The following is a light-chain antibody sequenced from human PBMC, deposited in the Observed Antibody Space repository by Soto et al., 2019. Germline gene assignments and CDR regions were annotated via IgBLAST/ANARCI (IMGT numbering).Light chain of an antibody. CDR2: GNS. Sequence: QAVVTQPPSVSGAPGQRVTISCTGSSSNIGAGYDVHWYQQLPGTAPKLLIYGNSNRPSGVPDRFSGSKSGTSASLAITGLQADDEADYYCQSYDSSLSGCVFGGGTKLTVL. CDR3: QSYDSSLSGCV. CDR1: SSNIGAGYD. J-gene: IGLJ3*02. V-gene: IGLV1-40*01.